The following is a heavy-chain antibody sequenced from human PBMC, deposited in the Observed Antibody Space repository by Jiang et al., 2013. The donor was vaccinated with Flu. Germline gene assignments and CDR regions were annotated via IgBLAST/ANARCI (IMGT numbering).Heavy chain of an antibody. CDR3: ARDVYSSGWYEASWFDP. D-gene: IGHD6-19*01. J-gene: IGHJ5*02. CDR2: INTNTGNP. V-gene: IGHV7-4-1*02. Sequence: QSGSELKKPGASVKVSCKASGYTFTRYAMNWVRQAPGQGLEWMGWINTNTGNPTYAQGFTGRFVFSLDTSVSTAYLQISSLKAEDTAVYYCARDVYSSGWYEASWFDPWGQGTLVTVSS. CDR1: GYTFTRYA.